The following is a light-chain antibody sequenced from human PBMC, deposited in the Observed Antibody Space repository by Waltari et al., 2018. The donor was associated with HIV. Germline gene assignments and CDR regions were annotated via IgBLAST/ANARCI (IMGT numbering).Light chain of an antibody. V-gene: IGLV1-47*01. CDR2: RNY. CDR3: VSYDSRLDERL. Sequence: QSVLTQPPSVSGTPGQTVTIPCSGSTSNIETEALYWYQQLPGTAPKLLIYRNYKRPSGVSDRFACSKAGASASLVISGLRSEDEAHYYCVSYDSRLDERLFGGGTKLTVL. J-gene: IGLJ3*02. CDR1: TSNIETEA.